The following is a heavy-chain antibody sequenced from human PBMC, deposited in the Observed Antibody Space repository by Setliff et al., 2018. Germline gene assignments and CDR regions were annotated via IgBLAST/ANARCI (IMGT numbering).Heavy chain of an antibody. CDR3: ARDVGHGGDSDY. D-gene: IGHD2-21*02. V-gene: IGHV4-38-2*02. Sequence: SETLSLTCTVSGYSISSGYIWGWIRQPPGKGLEWVGNIGHTGSINYNPSLKSRLTISRDTSKNQVSLKLNSVTATDTAVYYCARDVGHGGDSDYWGQGILGTAPQ. CDR2: IGHTGSI. J-gene: IGHJ4*02. CDR1: GYSISSGYI.